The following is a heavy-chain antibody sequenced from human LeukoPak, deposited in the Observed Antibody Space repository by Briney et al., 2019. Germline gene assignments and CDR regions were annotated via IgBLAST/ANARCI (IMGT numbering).Heavy chain of an antibody. V-gene: IGHV3-53*01. J-gene: IGHJ4*02. CDR3: ASHVDTTSPTGH. Sequence: GGSLRLSCAASGFTVSSNYMSWVRQAPGKGLEWVSVIYSGGSTYYADSVKGRFTISRDNSKDTLYLQMNSLRVEDTAVYYCASHVDTTSPTGHWGQGTQVTVSS. CDR1: GFTVSSNY. CDR2: IYSGGST. D-gene: IGHD5-18*01.